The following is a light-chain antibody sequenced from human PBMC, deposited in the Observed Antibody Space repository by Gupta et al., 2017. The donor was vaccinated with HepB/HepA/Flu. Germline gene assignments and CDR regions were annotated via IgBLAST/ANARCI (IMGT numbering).Light chain of an antibody. CDR3: AVWDGSLKAWV. V-gene: IGLV1-44*01. CDR1: SSNIGSST. CDR2: SDN. Sequence: QSVLTQTPSASETPGQRVTMSCSGSSSNIGSSTVDWYQQVPGTAPKLLIYSDNQRPSGVPDRFSGSKSGISASLVISGLQSEDEADYYCAVWDGSLKAWVFGGVTKLTVL. J-gene: IGLJ3*02.